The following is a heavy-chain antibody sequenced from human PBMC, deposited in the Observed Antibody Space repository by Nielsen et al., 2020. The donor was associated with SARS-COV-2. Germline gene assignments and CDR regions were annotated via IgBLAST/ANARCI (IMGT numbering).Heavy chain of an antibody. V-gene: IGHV4-34*01. Sequence: SETLSLTCAVYGGSFSGYYWSWIRQPPGKGLEWIGEINHSGSTNYNPSLKSRVTILVDTSKNQFSLKLSSVTAADTAVYYCARKRGGALAGSFDYRGQGTLVTVSS. J-gene: IGHJ4*02. CDR1: GGSFSGYY. D-gene: IGHD2-21*01. CDR3: ARKRGGALAGSFDY. CDR2: INHSGST.